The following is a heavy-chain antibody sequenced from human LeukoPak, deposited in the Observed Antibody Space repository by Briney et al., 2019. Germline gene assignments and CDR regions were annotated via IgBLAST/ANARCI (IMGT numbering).Heavy chain of an antibody. CDR3: ARDRGQQWLWWFDP. Sequence: PSETLSLTCTVSGDSISSYYWSWIRQPAGKGLEWIGRIYTSGSTNYNPSLKSRVTMSVDTSKNQFSLKLSSVTAADTAVYYCARDRGQQWLWWFDPWGQGTLVTVSS. CDR1: GDSISSYY. D-gene: IGHD6-19*01. V-gene: IGHV4-4*07. J-gene: IGHJ5*02. CDR2: IYTSGST.